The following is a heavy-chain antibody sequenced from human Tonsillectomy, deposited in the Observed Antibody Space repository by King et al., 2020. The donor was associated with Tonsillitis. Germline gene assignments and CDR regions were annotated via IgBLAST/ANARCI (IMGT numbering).Heavy chain of an antibody. J-gene: IGHJ4*02. CDR2: IYVGGTT. V-gene: IGHV3-53*01. Sequence: VQLVESRGGLIQPGGSQRLSCAASGFDVGDNYMSWVRQAPGKGLEWVSTIYVGGTTFYADSVKGRFTISRDNSKNTLYLRMNSLRAEDTAMYFCARTLLVVPAATHTPYYFDYWGPGTLVTVSS. CDR1: GFDVGDNY. CDR3: ARTLLVVPAATHTPYYFDY. D-gene: IGHD2-2*01.